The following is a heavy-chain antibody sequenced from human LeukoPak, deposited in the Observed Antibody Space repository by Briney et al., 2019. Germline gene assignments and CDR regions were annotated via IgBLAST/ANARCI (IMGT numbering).Heavy chain of an antibody. V-gene: IGHV1-18*01. Sequence: ASVKVSCKASGYTFTSYGISWVRQAPGQGLEWMGWIRAYNGNTNYAQKLQGRVTMTTDTSTSTAYMELRSLRSDDTAVYYCARDQGHLKGITMIVVVTNPFDYWGQGTLVTVSS. D-gene: IGHD3-22*01. CDR3: ARDQGHLKGITMIVVVTNPFDY. CDR2: IRAYNGNT. CDR1: GYTFTSYG. J-gene: IGHJ4*02.